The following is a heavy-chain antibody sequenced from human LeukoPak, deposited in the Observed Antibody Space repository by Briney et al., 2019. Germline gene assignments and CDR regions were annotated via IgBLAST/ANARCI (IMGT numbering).Heavy chain of an antibody. D-gene: IGHD6-13*01. Sequence: APVKVSCKASGYTFTGYYMHWVRQAPGQGLEWMGWINPNSADTNYAQKFQGRVTMTRDTSISTAYMELSRLRPDDTAVYYCARTSGYSSSWYYFDYWGQGTLVTVS. CDR1: GYTFTGYY. J-gene: IGHJ4*02. CDR3: ARTSGYSSSWYYFDY. V-gene: IGHV1-2*02. CDR2: INPNSADT.